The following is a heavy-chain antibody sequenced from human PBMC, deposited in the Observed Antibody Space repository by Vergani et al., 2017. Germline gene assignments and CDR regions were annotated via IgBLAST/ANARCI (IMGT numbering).Heavy chain of an antibody. Sequence: EVQLVQSGAEVKKPGESLKISCKGSGYSFTSYWIGWVRQMPGKGLEWMGIIYTGDSDTRYSPSFQGQVTISADKSISTAYLQWSSLKASDTAMYYCARRGVGATTASYYFDYWGQGTLVTVSS. CDR3: ARRGVGATTASYYFDY. J-gene: IGHJ4*02. V-gene: IGHV5-51*03. CDR2: IYTGDSDT. CDR1: GYSFTSYW. D-gene: IGHD1-26*01.